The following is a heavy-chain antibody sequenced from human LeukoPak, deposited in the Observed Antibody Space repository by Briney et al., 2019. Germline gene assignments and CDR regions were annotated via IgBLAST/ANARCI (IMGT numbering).Heavy chain of an antibody. Sequence: GGSLRLSCAASGFTFSSCGMNGVRQAPGKGLESVAIISYDGDHIYYAASVKGRFTISRDNSKNTLYLQMNSLRTEDTAVYYCAKGRGYSGSDPWIFDFWGQGSVVTVSS. CDR1: GFTFSSCG. V-gene: IGHV3-30*18. J-gene: IGHJ4*02. D-gene: IGHD5-12*01. CDR2: ISYDGDHI. CDR3: AKGRGYSGSDPWIFDF.